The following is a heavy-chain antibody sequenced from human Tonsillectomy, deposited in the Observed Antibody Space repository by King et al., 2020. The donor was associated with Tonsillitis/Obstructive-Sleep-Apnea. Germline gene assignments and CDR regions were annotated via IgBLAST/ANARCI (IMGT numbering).Heavy chain of an antibody. J-gene: IGHJ4*02. Sequence: VQLQESGPGLVKPSQTLSLTCTVSGGSISSGGYYWSWIRQHPGKGLEWIGYIYYSGSTYYNPSLKSRVTISVDTSKNQFSLKLSSVTAADTAVYCCARGGVDTAMATFDYCGQGTLVTVSS. D-gene: IGHD5-18*01. CDR1: GGSISSGGYY. V-gene: IGHV4-31*03. CDR3: ARGGVDTAMATFDY. CDR2: IYYSGST.